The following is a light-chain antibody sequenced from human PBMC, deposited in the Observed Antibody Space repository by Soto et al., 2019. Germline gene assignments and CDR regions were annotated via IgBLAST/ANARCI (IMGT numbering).Light chain of an antibody. CDR2: LNSDGSH. Sequence: QLVLTQSPSASASLGASVKLTCTLGSGHSSYAIAWHQQQPEKGPRYLMKLNSDGSHSKGDGIPDRFSGSSSGAEHYLTISSLQSEDEADYYCQTWGTGPAVFGGGTQLTVL. J-gene: IGLJ7*01. V-gene: IGLV4-69*01. CDR3: QTWGTGPAV. CDR1: SGHSSYA.